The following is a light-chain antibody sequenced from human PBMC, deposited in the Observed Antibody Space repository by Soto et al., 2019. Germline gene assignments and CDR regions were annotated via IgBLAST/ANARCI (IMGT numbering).Light chain of an antibody. CDR1: QTISSY. Sequence: DLQMTQSPSSLSASVGDRVTITCRASQTISSYLNRYQQTPGKAPKLLIYAASSLQSGVPSRFSGSGSGTDFTLTISSLQPADFATYYCQQSYSTPLTFGGGTKVEI. CDR3: QQSYSTPLT. J-gene: IGKJ4*01. V-gene: IGKV1-39*01. CDR2: AAS.